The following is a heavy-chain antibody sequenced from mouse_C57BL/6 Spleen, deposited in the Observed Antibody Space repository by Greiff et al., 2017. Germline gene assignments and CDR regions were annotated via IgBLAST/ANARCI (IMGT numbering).Heavy chain of an antibody. Sequence: EVQLQQSGPELVKPGASVKISCKASGYTFTDYYMNWVKQSHGKSLEWIGDINPNNGGTSYNQKFKGKATLTVDKSSSTAYMELRSLTSEDSAVYYCARRRPTYGSSHYFDYWGQGTTLTVSS. D-gene: IGHD1-1*01. V-gene: IGHV1-26*01. J-gene: IGHJ2*01. CDR3: ARRRPTYGSSHYFDY. CDR2: INPNNGGT. CDR1: GYTFTDYY.